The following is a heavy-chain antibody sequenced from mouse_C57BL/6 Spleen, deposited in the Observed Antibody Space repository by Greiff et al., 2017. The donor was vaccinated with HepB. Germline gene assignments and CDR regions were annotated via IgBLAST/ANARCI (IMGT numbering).Heavy chain of an antibody. V-gene: IGHV1-82*01. CDR2: IYPGDGDT. CDR3: ARGGNYPYYYAMDY. J-gene: IGHJ4*01. D-gene: IGHD2-1*01. CDR1: GYAFSSSW. Sequence: VQLQESGPELVKPGASVKISCKASGYAFSSSWMNWVKQRPGKGLEWIGRIYPGDGDTNYNGKFKGKATLTADKSSSTAYMQLSSLTSEDSAVYFCARGGNYPYYYAMDYWGQGTSVTVSS.